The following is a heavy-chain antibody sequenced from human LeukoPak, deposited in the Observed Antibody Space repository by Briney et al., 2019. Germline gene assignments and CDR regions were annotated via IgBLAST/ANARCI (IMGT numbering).Heavy chain of an antibody. CDR3: ARDRAHLNMFGLRLGETNYFDY. D-gene: IGHD3-16*01. Sequence: GGSLRLSCAASRFTLGNYWMSWVRQAPGKGLEWVANIKKEDGSEKNYVESVKGRFTISRDNAKNSLSLQMNSLRAEDTAVYYCARDRAHLNMFGLRLGETNYFDYWGQGTLVTVSS. V-gene: IGHV3-7*01. CDR1: RFTLGNYW. J-gene: IGHJ4*02. CDR2: IKKEDGSEK.